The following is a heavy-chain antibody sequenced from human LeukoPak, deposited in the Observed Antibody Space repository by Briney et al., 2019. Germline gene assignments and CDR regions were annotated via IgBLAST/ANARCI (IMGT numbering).Heavy chain of an antibody. D-gene: IGHD6-19*01. CDR3: AKDQRSIAVAGYFDY. Sequence: GGSLRLSCAASEFTFSSYAMSWVRQAPGKGLEWVSGISCSGGSTYYADSVKGRFTISRDNSKNTLYLQMNSLRAEDTAVYYCAKDQRSIAVAGYFDYWGQGTLVTVSS. CDR1: EFTFSSYA. V-gene: IGHV3-23*01. CDR2: ISCSGGST. J-gene: IGHJ4*02.